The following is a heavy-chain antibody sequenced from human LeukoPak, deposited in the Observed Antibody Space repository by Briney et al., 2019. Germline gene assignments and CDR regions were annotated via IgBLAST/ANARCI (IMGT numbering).Heavy chain of an antibody. CDR1: GFSFSKAW. D-gene: IGHD4-11*01. CDR2: IYSGGST. Sequence: GGSLRLSCAASGFSFSKAWMSWVRQAPGKGLEWVSVIYSGGSTYYADSVKGRFTISRDNSKNTLYLQMNSLRAEDTAVYYCASLTTFYGMDVWGQGTTVTVSS. J-gene: IGHJ6*02. CDR3: ASLTTFYGMDV. V-gene: IGHV3-66*01.